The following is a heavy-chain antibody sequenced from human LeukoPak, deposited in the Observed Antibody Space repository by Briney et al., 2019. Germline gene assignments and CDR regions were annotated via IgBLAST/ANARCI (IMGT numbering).Heavy chain of an antibody. CDR2: IQSDGSVQ. V-gene: IGHV3-7*01. J-gene: IGHJ4*02. Sequence: PGGSLRLSCAASGFSFSSHWMSWVRQAPGKGLEWVANIQSDGSVQQYVDSVKGRLTISRDNAKNSLYLQMNSLRAEDTAVYYCARIPRGSGWSFLDFWGQGTLVTVTS. D-gene: IGHD6-19*01. CDR1: GFSFSSHW. CDR3: ARIPRGSGWSFLDF.